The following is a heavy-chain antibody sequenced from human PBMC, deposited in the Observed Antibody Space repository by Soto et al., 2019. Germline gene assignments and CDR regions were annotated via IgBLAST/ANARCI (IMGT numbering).Heavy chain of an antibody. CDR1: GGSVSSGSYY. CDR3: ARARRGYSSGSYGMDV. J-gene: IGHJ6*02. D-gene: IGHD5-18*01. Sequence: SETLSLTCTVSGGSVSSGSYYWSWIRQPPGKGLEWIGYIYYSGSTNYNPSLKSRVTISVDTSKNQFSLKLSSVTAADTAVYYCARARRGYSSGSYGMDVWGQGTTVLVSS. V-gene: IGHV4-61*01. CDR2: IYYSGST.